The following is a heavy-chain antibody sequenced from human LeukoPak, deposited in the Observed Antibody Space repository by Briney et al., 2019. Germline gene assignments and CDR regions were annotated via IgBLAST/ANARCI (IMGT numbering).Heavy chain of an antibody. J-gene: IGHJ4*02. CDR2: ISSSSSYI. CDR3: ARAYNYYDSYSGY. V-gene: IGHV3-21*01. CDR1: GLTFSSYS. Sequence: GGSLRLSCAASGLTFSSYSMNWVRQAPGKGLEWVSSISSSSSYIYYADSVKGRFTISRDNAKNSLYLQMNSLRAEDTAVYYCARAYNYYDSYSGYWGQGTLVTVSS. D-gene: IGHD3-22*01.